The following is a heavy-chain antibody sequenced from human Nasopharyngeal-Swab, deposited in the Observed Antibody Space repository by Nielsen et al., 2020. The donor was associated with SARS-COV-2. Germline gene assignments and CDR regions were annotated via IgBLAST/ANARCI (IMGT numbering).Heavy chain of an antibody. CDR3: AYSSSFGYFDY. J-gene: IGHJ4*02. CDR2: INPNSGGT. D-gene: IGHD6-6*01. CDR1: GYTFTGYY. V-gene: IGHV1-2*06. Sequence: ASVKVSCKASGYTFTGYYMHWVRQAPGLGLEWMGRINPNSGGTNYAQKFQGRVTMTRDTSISTAYMELSRLRSDDTAAYYCAYSSSFGYFDYWGQGTLVTVSS.